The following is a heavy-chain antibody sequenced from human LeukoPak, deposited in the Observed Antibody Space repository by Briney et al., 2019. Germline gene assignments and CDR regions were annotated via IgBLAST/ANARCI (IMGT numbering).Heavy chain of an antibody. CDR3: AKERLTKVSHETDY. CDR2: ISYDGKVK. D-gene: IGHD5/OR15-5a*01. V-gene: IGHV3-30*18. CDR1: GFTFSSYA. Sequence: GGSLRLSCAASGFTFSSYAMSWVRQAPGKGLEWVAVISYDGKVKYYADSVKGRFTISRDNSKNTLYLEMNNLRGEDTAVYYCAKERLTKVSHETDYWGQGALVTVSS. J-gene: IGHJ4*02.